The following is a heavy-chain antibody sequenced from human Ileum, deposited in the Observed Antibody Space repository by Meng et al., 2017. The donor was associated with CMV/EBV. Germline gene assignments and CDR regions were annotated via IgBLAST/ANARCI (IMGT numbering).Heavy chain of an antibody. J-gene: IGHJ5*02. CDR3: AKVDKYYNFWNCYYDYWFDP. D-gene: IGHD3-3*01. V-gene: IGHV3-30*02. Sequence: GESLKISCTASGFTFNTFGMHWVRQAPGKGLEWVAFIRSDGSNENYADSVEGRFTISRDKSKTTLYLQMNRLRVEDTAVYYCAKVDKYYNFWNCYYDYWFDPWGQGALVTVSS. CDR1: GFTFNTFG. CDR2: IRSDGSNE.